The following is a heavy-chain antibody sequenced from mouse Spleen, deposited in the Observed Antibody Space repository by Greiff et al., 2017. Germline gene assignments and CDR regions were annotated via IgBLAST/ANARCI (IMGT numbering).Heavy chain of an antibody. J-gene: IGHJ2*01. CDR3: ARSGLTGGYFDY. V-gene: IGHV1-64*01. Sequence: QVQLQQPGAELVKPGASVKLSCKASGYTFTSYWMHWVKQRPGQGLEWIGMIHPNSGSTNYNEKFKSKATLTVDKSSSTAYMQLSSLTSEDSAVYYCARSGLTGGYFDYWGQGTTLTVSS. CDR2: IHPNSGST. D-gene: IGHD4-1*01. CDR1: GYTFTSYW.